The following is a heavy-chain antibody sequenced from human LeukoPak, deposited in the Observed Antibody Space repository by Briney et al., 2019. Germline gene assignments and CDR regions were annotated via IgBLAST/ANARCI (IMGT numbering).Heavy chain of an antibody. V-gene: IGHV3-30-3*01. Sequence: GRSLRLSCAASGFTFSSYAMHWVRQAPGKGLEWVAVISYDGSNKYYADSVKGRFTISRDNSKNTLYLQMNSLGAEDTAVYYCARVISAAGTRDGYWGQGTLVTVSS. CDR3: ARVISAAGTRDGY. CDR2: ISYDGSNK. D-gene: IGHD6-13*01. CDR1: GFTFSSYA. J-gene: IGHJ4*02.